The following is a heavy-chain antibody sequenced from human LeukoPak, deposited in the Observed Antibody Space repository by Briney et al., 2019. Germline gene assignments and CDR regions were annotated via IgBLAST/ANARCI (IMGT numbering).Heavy chain of an antibody. CDR2: ISGGSSLI. D-gene: IGHD2-15*01. CDR3: ARGSNLGVVAATNYYYGMDV. J-gene: IGHJ6*02. Sequence: GGSLRLSCTASGFTFGDYAMSWIRQAPGKGLEWVSYISGGSSLIHYADSVKGRFTISRDNAKNSLYLQMNSLRDEDTAVYYCARGSNLGVVAATNYYYGMDVWGQGTTVTVSS. V-gene: IGHV3-48*02. CDR1: GFTFGDYA.